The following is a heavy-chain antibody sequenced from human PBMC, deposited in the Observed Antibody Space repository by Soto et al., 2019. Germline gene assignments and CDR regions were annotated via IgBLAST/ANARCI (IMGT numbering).Heavy chain of an antibody. Sequence: QVQLQESGPRLVKPSQTLSLSCAVSGGSIISASYSWNWIRQSPGRGLEWIGHIYSSGSTYYNPSLKSRVSISVDTSNNQFSLKPNSVTAADTAVYFCAREDAARIERWFDAWGQGILVTVSS. V-gene: IGHV4-31*11. J-gene: IGHJ5*02. CDR3: AREDAARIERWFDA. D-gene: IGHD6-6*01. CDR2: IYSSGST. CDR1: GGSIISASYS.